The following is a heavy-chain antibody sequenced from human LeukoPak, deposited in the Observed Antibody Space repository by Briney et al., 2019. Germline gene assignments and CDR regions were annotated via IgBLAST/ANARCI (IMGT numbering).Heavy chain of an antibody. V-gene: IGHV3-30*03. Sequence: GGSLRLSCAASGFTFSSYGMHWVRQAPGKGLEWVAVISYDGSNKYYADSVKGRFTISRDNSKNTLYLQMNSLRAEDTAVYYCARPPTSSSMYYFDYWGQGTLVTVSS. CDR1: GFTFSSYG. D-gene: IGHD2-2*01. CDR3: ARPPTSSSMYYFDY. CDR2: ISYDGSNK. J-gene: IGHJ4*02.